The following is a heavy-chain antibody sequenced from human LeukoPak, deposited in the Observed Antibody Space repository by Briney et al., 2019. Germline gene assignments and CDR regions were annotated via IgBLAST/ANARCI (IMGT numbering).Heavy chain of an antibody. CDR1: GFPFSSHA. V-gene: IGHV3-23*01. J-gene: IGHJ5*02. CDR2: ISNGKT. Sequence: GGSLRLSCAASGFPFSSHAISWVRQPPGKGLEWVAAISNGKTYYADSVRGRFAISRDDSTNTVYLHMNSLRDEDTALYHCVREAGYCAPVCVKTNWFDPWGQGTLVTVSS. D-gene: IGHD2-15*01. CDR3: VREAGYCAPVCVKTNWFDP.